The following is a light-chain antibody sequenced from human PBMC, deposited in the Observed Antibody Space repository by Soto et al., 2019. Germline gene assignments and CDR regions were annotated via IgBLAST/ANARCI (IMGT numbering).Light chain of an antibody. V-gene: IGLV1-47*02. CDR1: SSNIGSNY. J-gene: IGLJ1*01. Sequence: QSVLTQPPSASGTPGQRVTISCSGTSSNIGSNYVYWYQQLPGTAPQLLIYNNNQRPSGVPDRFSGSKSGTSASLAISGLRAEDEADYYCAACDASPSGYVFGAGTKLTVL. CDR3: AACDASPSGYV. CDR2: NNN.